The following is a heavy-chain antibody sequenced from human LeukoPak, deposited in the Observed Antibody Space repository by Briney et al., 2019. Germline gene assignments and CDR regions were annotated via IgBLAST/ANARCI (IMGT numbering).Heavy chain of an antibody. CDR2: MNPNSGNT. CDR3: ARSPTNVYYYDSSGYAPPFDI. Sequence: ASVKVSCKASGYTFTSYDINWVRQATGQGLEWMGWMNPNSGNTGYAQKFQGRVTMTRNTSISTAYMELSSLRSEDTAVYYCARSPTNVYYYDSSGYAPPFDIWGQGTMVTVSS. D-gene: IGHD3-22*01. J-gene: IGHJ3*02. V-gene: IGHV1-8*01. CDR1: GYTFTSYD.